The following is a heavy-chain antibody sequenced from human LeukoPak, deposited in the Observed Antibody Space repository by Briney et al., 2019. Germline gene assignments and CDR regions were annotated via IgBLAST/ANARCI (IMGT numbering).Heavy chain of an antibody. J-gene: IGHJ4*02. CDR3: ARVVCSSTSCSFDY. CDR2: IYHSGST. Sequence: PSETLSLTCAVSGGSISSGGYSWSWIRQPPGKGLEWIGYIYHSGSTYYNPSLKSRVTISVDRSKNQFSLKLSSVTAADTAVYYCARVVCSSTSCSFDYWGQGTLVTVSS. CDR1: GGSISSGGYS. D-gene: IGHD2-2*01. V-gene: IGHV4-30-2*01.